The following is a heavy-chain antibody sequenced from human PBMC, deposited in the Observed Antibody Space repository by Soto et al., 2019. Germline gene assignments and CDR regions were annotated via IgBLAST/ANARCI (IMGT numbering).Heavy chain of an antibody. Sequence: SETLSLTCAVYGGSFSRYYWSWIRQPPGKGLEWIGEINHSGSTNYNPSLKSRVTISVDTSKNQFSLKLSSVTAADTAVYYCARRDCSSTSCYTTSFWYFDLWGRGTLVTVSS. D-gene: IGHD2-2*02. J-gene: IGHJ2*01. CDR2: INHSGST. CDR1: GGSFSRYY. V-gene: IGHV4-34*01. CDR3: ARRDCSSTSCYTTSFWYFDL.